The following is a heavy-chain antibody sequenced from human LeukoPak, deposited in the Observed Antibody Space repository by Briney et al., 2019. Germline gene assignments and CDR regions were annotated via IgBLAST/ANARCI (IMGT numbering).Heavy chain of an antibody. Sequence: ASVKVSCKASGYTFSSYGISWVRQAPGQGLEWMGWIATYNGNTKYAQKVQGRVTMTTDTSTTTAYMELRTLRSDDTAVYYCARDPYGSGLDAFHIWGQGTLVTVSS. CDR3: ARDPYGSGLDAFHI. CDR2: IATYNGNT. V-gene: IGHV1-18*01. D-gene: IGHD3-10*01. J-gene: IGHJ3*02. CDR1: GYTFSSYG.